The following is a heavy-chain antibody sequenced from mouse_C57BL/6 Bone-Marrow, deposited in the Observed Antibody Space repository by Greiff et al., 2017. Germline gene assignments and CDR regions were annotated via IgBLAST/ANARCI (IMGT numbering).Heavy chain of an antibody. Sequence: QVQLKQPGAELVKPGASVKLSCKASGYTFTSYWMQWVKQRPGQGLEWIGEIDPSDSYTNYNQKFKGKATLTVDTSSSTAYMQLSSLTSVDSAVYYCASDGYFAWFAYWGQGTLVTVSA. CDR1: GYTFTSYW. J-gene: IGHJ3*01. CDR3: ASDGYFAWFAY. V-gene: IGHV1-50*01. CDR2: IDPSDSYT. D-gene: IGHD2-3*01.